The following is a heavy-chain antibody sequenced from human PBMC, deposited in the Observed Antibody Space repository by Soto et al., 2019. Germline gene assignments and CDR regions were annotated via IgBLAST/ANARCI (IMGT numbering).Heavy chain of an antibody. J-gene: IGHJ6*03. D-gene: IGHD2-15*01. Sequence: SETLSLTCAVYGGSFSGYYWSWIRQPPGKGLEWIGEINHSGSTNYNPSLKSRVTISVDTSKNQFSLKLSSVTAADTAVYYCARAFGKNSSFYYYYYMDVWGKGTTVTVSS. V-gene: IGHV4-34*01. CDR2: INHSGST. CDR1: GGSFSGYY. CDR3: ARAFGKNSSFYYYYYMDV.